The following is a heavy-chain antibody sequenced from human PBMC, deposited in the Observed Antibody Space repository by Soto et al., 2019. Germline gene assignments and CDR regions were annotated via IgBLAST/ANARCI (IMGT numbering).Heavy chain of an antibody. V-gene: IGHV4-31*03. CDR2: IYYRGST. CDR3: ARDRGTGTTYYFDY. J-gene: IGHJ4*02. CDR1: GASISSGGYY. Sequence: KPSETLSLTCTVSGASISSGGYYWSWARQHPGKGLEWIGYIYYRGSTYYNPSLKSRLTISADTSKNQFSLKLNSVTAADTAVYYCARDRGTGTTYYFDYWGQGALVTVSS. D-gene: IGHD1-7*01.